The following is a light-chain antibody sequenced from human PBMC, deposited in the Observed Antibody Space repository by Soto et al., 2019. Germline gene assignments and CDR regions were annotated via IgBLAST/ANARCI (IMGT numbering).Light chain of an antibody. CDR2: LGS. J-gene: IGKJ2*01. V-gene: IGKV2-28*01. CDR3: MQALLTPYT. CDR1: QSLLHSNGYNY. Sequence: DILMTQSPLSLPVTPGEPASISCRSSQSLLHSNGYNYLGWYLQKTGQSPQLLIYLGSNRASGVPDRFSGSGSGTDFTLKISRVEAEDVGVYYCMQALLTPYTFGQGTKLEIK.